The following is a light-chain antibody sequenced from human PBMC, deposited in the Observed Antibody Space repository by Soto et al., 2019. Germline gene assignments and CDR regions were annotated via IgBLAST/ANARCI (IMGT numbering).Light chain of an antibody. J-gene: IGKJ5*01. V-gene: IGKV3-15*01. CDR2: GAA. CDR3: QQYNNYVT. Sequence: EIVMTQSPATLSVSPGERATLSCRASQRVSSNLAGYQHKPGQAPRLLIFGAATRATGIPVRFSGSGSGTESTLTISSLQSEDFALYSCQQYNNYVTFGQGTRLEIK. CDR1: QRVSSN.